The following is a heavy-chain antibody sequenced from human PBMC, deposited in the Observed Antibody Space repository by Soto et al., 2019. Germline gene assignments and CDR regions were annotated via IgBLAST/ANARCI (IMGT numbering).Heavy chain of an antibody. CDR1: GFTFSSYG. J-gene: IGHJ3*02. D-gene: IGHD2-2*01. CDR2: IWYDGSNK. Sequence: QVQLVESGGGVVQPGRSLRLSCAASGFTFSSYGMHWVRQAPGKGLEWVAVIWYDGSNKYYADSVKGRFTISRDNSKNTLYLQMNSLRAEDTAVYYCARADIVVVPAAMEVAISDAFDIWGQGTMVTVSS. CDR3: ARADIVVVPAAMEVAISDAFDI. V-gene: IGHV3-33*01.